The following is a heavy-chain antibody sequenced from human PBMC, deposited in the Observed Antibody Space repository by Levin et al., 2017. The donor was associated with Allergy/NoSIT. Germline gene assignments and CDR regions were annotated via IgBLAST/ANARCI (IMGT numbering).Heavy chain of an antibody. CDR2: ISFDGSNK. CDR3: GKDGYSSGRPLDA. V-gene: IGHV3-30*18. J-gene: IGHJ5*02. Sequence: PGGSLRLSCAASGFTFGNYGMHWVRHSPGKGLEWVAFISFDGSNKYFGDSVKGRFTISRDNSKNTLYLQMNSLRAEDTAVYYCGKDGYSSGRPLDAWGQGTLVTVSS. D-gene: IGHD3-22*01. CDR1: GFTFGNYG.